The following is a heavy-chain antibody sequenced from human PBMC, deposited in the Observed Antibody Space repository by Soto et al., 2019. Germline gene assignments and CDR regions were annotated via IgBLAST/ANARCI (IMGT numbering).Heavy chain of an antibody. D-gene: IGHD4-17*01. V-gene: IGHV4-31*03. CDR2: IYYTGAT. J-gene: IGHJ4*02. CDR1: GGSISSAGYY. Sequence: QVQLQESGPGLVKPSQTLSLTCTVSGGSISSAGYYWNWIRQHPGKGLQWIGYIYYTGATHYSPSLKRRLTISGDTSKNQFSLKLSSVTAADTAVYYCARGGSDYGDFYFDYWGLGTLVTVSS. CDR3: ARGGSDYGDFYFDY.